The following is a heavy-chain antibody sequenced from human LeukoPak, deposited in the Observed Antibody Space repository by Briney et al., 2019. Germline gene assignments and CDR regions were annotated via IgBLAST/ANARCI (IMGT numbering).Heavy chain of an antibody. V-gene: IGHV1-46*01. D-gene: IGHD4-17*01. CDR2: LKLYDGSI. CDR1: GYTFIRYH. Sequence: ASVKVSCKASGYTFIRYHMHWVRQAPGQGLEWIGVLKLYDGSISHAQKFQGRVTMTSDTSTSTVYMELSSLRSEDTAVYFCARDKTTDYGDEVGLDYWGQGTLVTVSS. J-gene: IGHJ4*02. CDR3: ARDKTTDYGDEVGLDY.